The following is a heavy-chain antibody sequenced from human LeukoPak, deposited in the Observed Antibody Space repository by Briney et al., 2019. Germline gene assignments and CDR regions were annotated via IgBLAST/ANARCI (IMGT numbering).Heavy chain of an antibody. CDR3: ARDSGFSGTQRGEY. CDR1: GFTFSTYA. D-gene: IGHD3/OR15-3a*01. Sequence: GGSLRLSCAASGFTFSTYAMHWVRQAPGKGLEWVAVISYDGSNKYYADSVKGRFTITRDNSKNTLYLQMNSLRAEDTALYYCARDSGFSGTQRGEYWGQGTLVTVSS. V-gene: IGHV3-30*04. J-gene: IGHJ4*02. CDR2: ISYDGSNK.